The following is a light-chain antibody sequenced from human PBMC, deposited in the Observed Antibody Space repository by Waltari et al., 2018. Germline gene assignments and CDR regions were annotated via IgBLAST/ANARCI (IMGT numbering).Light chain of an antibody. CDR3: SSYAGSSKGV. Sequence: QSALTQPASVSGSPGQSITISCTGTSSDVGNYKRVSWYQQHPGKAPKLMIYAVSKRPSGVSDRFSGSKSGDMASRTISGLQPEDEAEYFCSSYAGSSKGVCGGGTKVTVL. V-gene: IGLV2-23*02. CDR2: AVS. CDR1: SSDVGNYKR. J-gene: IGLJ2*01.